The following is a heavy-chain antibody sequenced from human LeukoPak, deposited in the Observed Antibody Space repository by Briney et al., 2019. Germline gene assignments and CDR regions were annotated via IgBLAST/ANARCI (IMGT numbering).Heavy chain of an antibody. Sequence: GGSLRLSCAASGFTFSSYSMNWVRQAPGKGLEWVSAISGSGGSTYYADSVKGRFTISRDNSKNTLYLQMNSLRAEDTAVYYCAKDITMVRGADWYYFDYWGQGTLVTVSS. CDR2: ISGSGGST. CDR3: AKDITMVRGADWYYFDY. CDR1: GFTFSSYS. V-gene: IGHV3-23*01. D-gene: IGHD3-10*01. J-gene: IGHJ4*02.